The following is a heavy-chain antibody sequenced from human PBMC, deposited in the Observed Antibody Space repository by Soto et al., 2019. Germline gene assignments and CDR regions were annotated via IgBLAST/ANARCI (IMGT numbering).Heavy chain of an antibody. Sequence: QVQLVESGGGVVQPGRSLRLSCAASGFTFSSYGMHWVRQAPGKGPEWVGVISYDGSNKYYADSVKGRFSISRDNSRNTLYLQMNSLRAEDTAVYYCAKGGYSGYDYGDYWGQGTLVTVSS. CDR2: ISYDGSNK. CDR3: AKGGYSGYDYGDY. J-gene: IGHJ4*02. D-gene: IGHD5-12*01. V-gene: IGHV3-30*18. CDR1: GFTFSSYG.